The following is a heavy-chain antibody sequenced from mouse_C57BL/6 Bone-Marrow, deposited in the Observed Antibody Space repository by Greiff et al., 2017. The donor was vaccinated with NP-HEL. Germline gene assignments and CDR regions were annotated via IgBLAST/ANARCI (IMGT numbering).Heavy chain of an antibody. V-gene: IGHV2-2*01. CDR1: GFSLTSYG. CDR3: ARSPYYGSSQFAY. CDR2: IWSGGST. J-gene: IGHJ3*01. Sequence: VMLVESGPGLVQPSQSLSITCTVSGFSLTSYGVHWVRQSPGKGLEWLGVIWSGGSTDYNAAFISRLSISKDNSKSQVFFKMNSLQADDTAIYYCARSPYYGSSQFAYWGQGTLVTVSA. D-gene: IGHD1-1*01.